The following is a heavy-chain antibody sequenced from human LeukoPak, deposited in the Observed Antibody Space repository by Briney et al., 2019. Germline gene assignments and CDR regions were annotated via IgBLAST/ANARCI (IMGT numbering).Heavy chain of an antibody. Sequence: SETLSLTCTVSGYSISSGYYWGWIRQPPGKGLEWIGSIYHSGSTYYNPSLKSRVTISVDTSKNQFSLRLSSVTAADTAIYYCARVDFDTSGYYPDYWGRGTLVTVSS. CDR3: ARVDFDTSGYYPDY. V-gene: IGHV4-38-2*02. CDR2: IYHSGST. J-gene: IGHJ4*02. D-gene: IGHD3-22*01. CDR1: GYSISSGYY.